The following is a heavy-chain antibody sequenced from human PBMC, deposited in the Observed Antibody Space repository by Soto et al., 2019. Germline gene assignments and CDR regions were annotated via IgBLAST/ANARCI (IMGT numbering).Heavy chain of an antibody. V-gene: IGHV3-30-3*01. D-gene: IGHD4-17*01. Sequence: GGSLRLSCAASVFTFSSYAMHWVRQAPGKGLEWVAVISYDGSNKYYADSVKGRFTISRDNSKNTLYLQMNSLRAEDTAVYYCAREKDYGGGFDYWGQGTLVTVSS. CDR1: VFTFSSYA. CDR3: AREKDYGGGFDY. J-gene: IGHJ4*02. CDR2: ISYDGSNK.